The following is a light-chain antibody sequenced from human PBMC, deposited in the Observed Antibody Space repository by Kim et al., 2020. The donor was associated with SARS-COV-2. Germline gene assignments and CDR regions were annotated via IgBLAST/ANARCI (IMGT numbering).Light chain of an antibody. V-gene: IGKV1-39*01. CDR2: SAS. J-gene: IGKJ1*01. CDR1: RSISSY. Sequence: DIQMTQSPSSLSASVGDRVTITCRASRSISSYLNWYQQKPGKAPRLLIYSASNLQSGVPSRFSGSGSGTDFTLTVSSLQPKDFATYYCQQSYINPETFGQGTKVDIK. CDR3: QQSYINPET.